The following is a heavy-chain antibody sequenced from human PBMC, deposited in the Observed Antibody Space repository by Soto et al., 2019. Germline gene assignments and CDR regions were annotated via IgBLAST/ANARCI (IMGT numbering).Heavy chain of an antibody. V-gene: IGHV4-34*01. J-gene: IGHJ4*02. D-gene: IGHD3-22*01. CDR2: INHSGST. CDR1: GGSFSGYY. CDR3: ARGLYRNYYDSSGYYPFYY. Sequence: PSETLSLTCAVYGGSFSGYYWSWIRQPPGKGLEWIGEINHSGSTNYNPSLKSRVTISVDTSKNQFSLKLSSVTAADTAVYYCARGLYRNYYDSSGYYPFYYWGQGTLVTVSS.